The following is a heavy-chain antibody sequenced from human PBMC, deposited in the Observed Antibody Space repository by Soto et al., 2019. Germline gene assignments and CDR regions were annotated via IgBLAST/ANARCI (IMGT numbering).Heavy chain of an antibody. CDR2: IIPIFGTA. CDR3: ARGRWDSYSAALVTSRAFDS. Sequence: SVKVSCKASGGTFSSYAISWVRQAPGQGLEWMGGIIPIFGTANYAQKFQGRVTITADESTSTAYMELSSLRSEDTAVYYCARGRWDSYSAALVTSRAFDSWGQGTMVTVSS. CDR1: GGTFSSYA. J-gene: IGHJ3*02. V-gene: IGHV1-69*13. D-gene: IGHD5-18*01.